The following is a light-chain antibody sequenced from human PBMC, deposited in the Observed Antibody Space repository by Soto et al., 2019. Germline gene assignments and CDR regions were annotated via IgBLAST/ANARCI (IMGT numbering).Light chain of an antibody. CDR1: QSVSSSY. CDR3: QQFGRSPPSWT. V-gene: IGKV3-20*01. Sequence: EIVLTQSPGTLSLSPGERATLSCRASQSVSSSYLAWYQQKPGQPPRLVLSEASTRATGIPDRFSGSGSGTDFTLTISSLEPEDFAVYYCQQFGRSPPSWTFGQGTKVVI. CDR2: EAS. J-gene: IGKJ1*01.